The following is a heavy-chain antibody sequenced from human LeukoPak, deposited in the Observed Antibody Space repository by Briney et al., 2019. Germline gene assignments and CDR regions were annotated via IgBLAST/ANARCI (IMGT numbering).Heavy chain of an antibody. D-gene: IGHD3-10*01. Sequence: PSETVSLTCTVSGGSINSSSYYWGWIRQPPGKGLEWIGTIYYSGSTYYNPSLKSRVTISVDTSKNQFSLKLSSVTASDTAVYCCARRFAPSRNDAFDIWGQRTILTVSS. CDR2: IYYSGST. CDR3: ARRFAPSRNDAFDI. CDR1: GGSINSSSYY. J-gene: IGHJ3*02. V-gene: IGHV4-39*01.